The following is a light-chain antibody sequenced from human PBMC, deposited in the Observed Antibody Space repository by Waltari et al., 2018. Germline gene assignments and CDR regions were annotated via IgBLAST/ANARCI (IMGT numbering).Light chain of an antibody. CDR2: AAS. CDR3: QQSYSTPLT. V-gene: IGKV1-39*01. J-gene: IGKJ4*01. Sequence: DIQMTQSPSSLSASVGDRVTITCRASQSISSYLNWYQQKPGKAPKPLIYAASSLQSGVSSRFSGSGSGTDFTLTISSLQPKDFATYYCQQSYSTPLTFGGGTKVEIK. CDR1: QSISSY.